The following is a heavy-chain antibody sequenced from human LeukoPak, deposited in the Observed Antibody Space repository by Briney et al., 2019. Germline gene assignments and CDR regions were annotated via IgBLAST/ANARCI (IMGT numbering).Heavy chain of an antibody. CDR3: ARSSLLHSNAMDV. V-gene: IGHV3-69-1*01. CDR2: ISSSSSV. D-gene: IGHD5-18*01. J-gene: IGHJ6*02. CDR1: GFTFNDYA. Sequence: GGSLRLSCAASGFTFNDYAMNWVRQAPGKGLEWISYISSSSSVYYADSVKGRFTISRDNTKNSLYLQMSSLRDDDTAVYYCARSSLLHSNAMDVWGQGTTVTVSS.